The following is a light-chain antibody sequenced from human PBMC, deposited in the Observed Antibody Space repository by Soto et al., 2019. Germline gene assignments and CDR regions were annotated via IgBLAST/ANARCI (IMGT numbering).Light chain of an antibody. J-gene: IGKJ4*01. CDR3: MQALQTPT. Sequence: EIVMTQSPLSLPITPGEPASISCRSSQSLLHSDGYNYLAWYLQKPGHSPQLLIDLASSRASGVPDRFSGSGSGTDFTLKISRVEAEDVGVYYCMQALQTPTVGGGTKVDSK. V-gene: IGKV2-28*01. CDR2: LAS. CDR1: QSLLHSDGYNY.